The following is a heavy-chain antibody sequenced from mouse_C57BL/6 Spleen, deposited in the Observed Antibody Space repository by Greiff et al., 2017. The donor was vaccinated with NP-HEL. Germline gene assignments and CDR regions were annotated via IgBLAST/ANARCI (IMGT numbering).Heavy chain of an antibody. CDR1: GFSFNTYA. Sequence: DVMLVESGGGLVQPKGSLKLSCAASGFSFNTYAMNWVRQAPGKGLEWVARIRSKSNNYATYYAVSVKDRFTISRDDSESMLYLHMNNLKTEDTAMYYCVRPLGVAWFAYWGQGTLVTVSA. J-gene: IGHJ3*01. CDR3: VRPLGVAWFAY. V-gene: IGHV10-1*01. D-gene: IGHD4-1*01. CDR2: IRSKSNNYAT.